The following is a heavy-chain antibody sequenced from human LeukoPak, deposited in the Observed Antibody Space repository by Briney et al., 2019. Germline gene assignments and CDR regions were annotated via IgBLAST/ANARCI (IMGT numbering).Heavy chain of an antibody. D-gene: IGHD4-17*01. CDR1: GGSFSGYY. CDR3: ARHQHYESFDY. CDR2: INHSGST. V-gene: IGHV4-34*01. J-gene: IGHJ4*02. Sequence: SETLSLTCAVYGGSFSGYYWSWIRQPPGKGLEWIGEINHSGSTNYNPSLKSRVTISVDTSKNQFSLKLSSVTAADTAVYYCARHQHYESFDYWGQGTLVTVSS.